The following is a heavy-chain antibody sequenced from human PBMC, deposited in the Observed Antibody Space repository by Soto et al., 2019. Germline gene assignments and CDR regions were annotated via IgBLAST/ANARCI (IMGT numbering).Heavy chain of an antibody. CDR1: GFTFSTYA. V-gene: IGHV3-23*01. Sequence: GGSLRLSCAASGFTFSTYAMSWVRQAPGKGLEWVSGISGSGGSTYYADSVKGRFTISRDNSNNTLYLQMSSLRAEDTAVYYSAKDRKSGSGWYWDYWGQGTLVTVSS. J-gene: IGHJ4*02. CDR3: AKDRKSGSGWYWDY. CDR2: ISGSGGST. D-gene: IGHD6-19*01.